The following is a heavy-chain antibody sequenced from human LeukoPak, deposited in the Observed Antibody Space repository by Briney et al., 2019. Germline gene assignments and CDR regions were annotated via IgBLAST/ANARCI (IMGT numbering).Heavy chain of an antibody. J-gene: IGHJ4*02. V-gene: IGHV3-30-3*01. CDR1: GFTFSSYA. D-gene: IGHD2-15*01. CDR3: ARAGVVVAATGYYFDY. Sequence: GRSLRLSCAASGFTFSSYAMHWVRQAPGKGLEWVAVISYDGSNKYYADPVKGRFTISRDNSKNTLYLQMNSLRAEDTAVYYCARAGVVVAATGYYFDYWGQGTLVTVSS. CDR2: ISYDGSNK.